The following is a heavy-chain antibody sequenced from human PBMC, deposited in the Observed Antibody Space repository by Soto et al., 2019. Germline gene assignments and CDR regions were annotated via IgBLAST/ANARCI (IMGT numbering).Heavy chain of an antibody. Sequence: PGGSLRLSCAASGFTFSSYEMNWVRQAPGKGLEWVSCISSSGSTIYYADSVKGRFTISRDNAKNSLYLQMNSLRAEDTAVYYCARGTFGSSFGGYYYYYYGMDVWGQGTAVTVSS. CDR1: GFTFSSYE. J-gene: IGHJ6*02. V-gene: IGHV3-48*03. CDR3: ARGTFGSSFGGYYYYYYGMDV. CDR2: ISSSGSTI. D-gene: IGHD6-6*01.